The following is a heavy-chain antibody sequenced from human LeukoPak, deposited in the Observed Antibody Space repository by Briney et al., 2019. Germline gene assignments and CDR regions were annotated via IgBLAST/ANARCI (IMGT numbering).Heavy chain of an antibody. J-gene: IGHJ5*02. D-gene: IGHD3-10*01. CDR3: AKDWGYASGTYYTS. CDR1: VFTFSSYA. CDR2: VTGTGGGT. V-gene: IGHV3-23*01. Sequence: GGSLRLSCAASVFTFSSYAMSWVRQLPGKGLEWVSTVTGTGGGTYYADSVKGRFTISRDNSKNTLSLQMNSLRAEDTALYYCAKDWGYASGTYYTSWGQGTLVTVSS.